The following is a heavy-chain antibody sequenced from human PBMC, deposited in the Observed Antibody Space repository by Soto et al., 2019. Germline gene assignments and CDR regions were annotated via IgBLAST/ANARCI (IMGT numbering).Heavy chain of an antibody. CDR2: ISSSSSYI. Sequence: GGSLRLSCAASGFTFGSYSMNWVRQAPGKGLEWVSSISSSSSYIYYADSVKGRFTISRDNAKNSLYLQMNSLRAEDTAVYYCARVSHYSLFYGGNPYYYYGMDVWGQGTTVTVSS. J-gene: IGHJ6*02. CDR1: GFTFGSYS. D-gene: IGHD4-17*01. V-gene: IGHV3-21*01. CDR3: ARVSHYSLFYGGNPYYYYGMDV.